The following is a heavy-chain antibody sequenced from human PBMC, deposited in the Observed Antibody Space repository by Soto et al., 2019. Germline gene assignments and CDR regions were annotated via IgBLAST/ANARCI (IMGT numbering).Heavy chain of an antibody. Sequence: QVQLQESGPGLVKPSQTLSLTCTVSGGSISSGGYYWSWIRQHPGKGLEWIGYIYYSGSTYYNPSLKSRVTISVDTSKNQFSLKLSSVTAADTAGYYCARGTEDDFWSGSLSFDYWGQGTLVTVSS. J-gene: IGHJ4*02. CDR2: IYYSGST. CDR3: ARGTEDDFWSGSLSFDY. V-gene: IGHV4-31*03. CDR1: GGSISSGGYY. D-gene: IGHD3-3*01.